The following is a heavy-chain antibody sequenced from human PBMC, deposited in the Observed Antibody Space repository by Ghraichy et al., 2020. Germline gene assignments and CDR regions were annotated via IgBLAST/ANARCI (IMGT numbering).Heavy chain of an antibody. Sequence: GGSLRLSCAASGFTFGNYWMYWVRQAPGKGLVWVSRINSDGSSTSYADSVKGRFTISRDNAKNTLYLQMNSLRDEDTAVYYCVRGDWGRDYWGQGTLVTVSS. D-gene: IGHD3/OR15-3a*01. CDR2: INSDGSST. CDR1: GFTFGNYW. J-gene: IGHJ4*02. V-gene: IGHV3-74*01. CDR3: VRGDWGRDY.